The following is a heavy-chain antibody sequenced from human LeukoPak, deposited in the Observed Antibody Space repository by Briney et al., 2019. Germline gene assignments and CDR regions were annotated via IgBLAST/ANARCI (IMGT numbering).Heavy chain of an antibody. CDR3: ARGIYYYDRSGPDY. D-gene: IGHD3-22*01. J-gene: IGHJ4*02. Sequence: SETLSLTCAVYGGSFSGSFSGYYWSWIRQPPGKGLEWIGEINHSGSTNYNPSLESRVTISVDRSKNQFPLKLTSVTAADTAVYYCARGIYYYDRSGPDYWGQGTLVTVSS. V-gene: IGHV4-34*01. CDR1: GGSFSGSFSGYY. CDR2: INHSGST.